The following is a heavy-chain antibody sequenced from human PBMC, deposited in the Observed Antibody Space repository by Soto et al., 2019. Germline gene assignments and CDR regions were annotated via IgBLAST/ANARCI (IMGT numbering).Heavy chain of an antibody. V-gene: IGHV4-30-4*01. CDR2: IYYSGST. CDR3: ARGPYYYDSSGALDY. CDR1: GGSISSGEYY. J-gene: IGHJ4*02. Sequence: QVQLQESGPGLVKPSQTLSLTCTVSGGSISSGEYYWSWIRQPPGKDLEWIGYIYYSGSTYYNPSLKSRLTISVETSKNQFPLKLSSVTAADTAVYYCARGPYYYDSSGALDYWGQGTLVTVSS. D-gene: IGHD3-22*01.